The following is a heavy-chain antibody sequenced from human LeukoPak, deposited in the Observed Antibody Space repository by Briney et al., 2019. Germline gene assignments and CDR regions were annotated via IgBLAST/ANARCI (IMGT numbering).Heavy chain of an antibody. CDR3: ASHYDSSGYYDY. CDR2: ISSSSSYI. V-gene: IGHV3-21*01. CDR1: GFTFSSYS. Sequence: GGSLRLSCAASGFTFSSYSMNWVRQAPGKGLEWVSSISSSSSYIYYADSVKGRFTISRDNAKNSLYLQMNSLRAEDTAVYYCASHYDSSGYYDYWGQGTLVTVSS. J-gene: IGHJ4*02. D-gene: IGHD3-22*01.